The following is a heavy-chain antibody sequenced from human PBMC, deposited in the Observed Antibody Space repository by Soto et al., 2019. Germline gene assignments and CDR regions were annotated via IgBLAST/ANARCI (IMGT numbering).Heavy chain of an antibody. J-gene: IGHJ3*01. CDR2: IYPDNGSP. CDR3: VRDGALRSLSNFDV. Sequence: QVRLVQSEPEVKEPGASVKLSCRASGYRFTGHYLHWVRQAPGQQPEWMAWIYPDNGSPRIAYRFQDRVTVTRDTSVETACLELSRLRSDDTATYSCVRDGALRSLSNFDVWGQGTVGTV. V-gene: IGHV1-2*07. D-gene: IGHD4-4*01. CDR1: GYRFTGHY.